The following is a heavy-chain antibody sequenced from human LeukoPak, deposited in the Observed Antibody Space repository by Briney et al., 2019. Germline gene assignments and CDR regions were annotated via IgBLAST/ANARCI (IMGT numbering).Heavy chain of an antibody. Sequence: PGGSLRLSCAASGFTFSSYAMSWVRQAPGKGLEWVSAISGSGGSTYYADSVKGRFTISRDNSKSTLYLQMNSLRAEDTAVYYCAKDRYSSSWYYGYYMDVWGKGTTVTVSS. CDR2: ISGSGGST. V-gene: IGHV3-23*01. D-gene: IGHD6-13*01. CDR3: AKDRYSSSWYYGYYMDV. J-gene: IGHJ6*03. CDR1: GFTFSSYA.